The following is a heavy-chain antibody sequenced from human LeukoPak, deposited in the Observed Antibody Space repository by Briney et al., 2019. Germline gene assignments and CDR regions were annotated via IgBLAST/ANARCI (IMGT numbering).Heavy chain of an antibody. J-gene: IGHJ4*02. V-gene: IGHV3-30*18. D-gene: IGHD5-18*01. Sequence: GRSPRLSCAASGFTFSSYGMHWVRQAPGKGLEWVAVISYDGSNKYYADSVKGRFTISRDNSKNTLYLQMNSLRAEDTAVYYCAKDAPKRGYSYGPFDYWGQGTLVTVSS. CDR1: GFTFSSYG. CDR3: AKDAPKRGYSYGPFDY. CDR2: ISYDGSNK.